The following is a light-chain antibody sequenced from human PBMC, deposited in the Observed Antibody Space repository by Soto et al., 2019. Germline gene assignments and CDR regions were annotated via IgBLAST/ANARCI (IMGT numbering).Light chain of an antibody. CDR2: GAS. V-gene: IGKV3-15*01. CDR1: QSVSSN. CDR3: QQYNNWRPRVYT. Sequence: EIVMTQSPATLSVSPGERATLSCRASQSVSSNLAWYQQKPGQAPRLLIYGASTRATGIPARFSGSGSGTEFTLTISSLQSEDFAVYYCQQYNNWRPRVYTFGQGTKLEIK. J-gene: IGKJ2*01.